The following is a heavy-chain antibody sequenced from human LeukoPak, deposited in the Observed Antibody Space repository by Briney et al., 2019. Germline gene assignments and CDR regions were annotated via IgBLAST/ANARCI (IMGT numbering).Heavy chain of an antibody. CDR3: ARDRPYDFWSGYSYLDY. Sequence: GGSLRLSCAASGFTFSSYSMNWVRQAPGKGLEWVSSISSSSSYIYYADSVKGRFTISRDNAKNSLYLQMNSLRAEDTAVYYCARDRPYDFWSGYSYLDYWGQGTLVTVSS. V-gene: IGHV3-21*01. D-gene: IGHD3-3*01. J-gene: IGHJ4*02. CDR2: ISSSSSYI. CDR1: GFTFSSYS.